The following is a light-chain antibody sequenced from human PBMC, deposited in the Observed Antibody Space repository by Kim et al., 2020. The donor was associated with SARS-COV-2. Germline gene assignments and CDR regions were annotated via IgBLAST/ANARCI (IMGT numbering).Light chain of an antibody. CDR2: GAA. Sequence: PGERATICCRGRQCVCVNLAWDQKKPCQAPTLLICGAATRAAGIPARFSGSGSGTEFTLTISSLQSEDFAVYYCQQYNNWPRTFGQGTKVDIK. CDR1: QCVCVN. CDR3: QQYNNWPRT. V-gene: IGKV3-15*01. J-gene: IGKJ1*01.